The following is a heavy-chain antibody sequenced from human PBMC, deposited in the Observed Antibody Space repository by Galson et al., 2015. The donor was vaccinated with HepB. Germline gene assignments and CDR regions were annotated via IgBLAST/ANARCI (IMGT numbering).Heavy chain of an antibody. CDR3: AREAGSSWYSIGFDY. CDR2: INAGNGNT. D-gene: IGHD6-13*01. Sequence: SVKVSCKASGYTFTSYAMHWVRQAPGQRLEWMGWINAGNGNTKYSQRFQGRVTITRDTSASTAYMELSSLRSEDTAVYYCAREAGSSWYSIGFDYWGQGTLVTVSS. J-gene: IGHJ4*02. V-gene: IGHV1-3*01. CDR1: GYTFTSYA.